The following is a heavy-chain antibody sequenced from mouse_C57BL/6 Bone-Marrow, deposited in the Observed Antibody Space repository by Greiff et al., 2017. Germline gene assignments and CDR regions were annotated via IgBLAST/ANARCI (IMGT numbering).Heavy chain of an antibody. CDR3: ARLEFHGSRGDWYFDV. CDR1: GYTFTSYD. J-gene: IGHJ1*03. Sequence: VQLQQSGPELVKPGASVKLSCKASGYTFTSYDINWVKQRPGQGLEWIGWIYPRDGSTKYNEKFKGKGTLTVDTSSSTAYMELHSLTSEESAGYFCARLEFHGSRGDWYFDVWGTGTTVTVSP. V-gene: IGHV1-85*01. CDR2: IYPRDGST. D-gene: IGHD1-1*01.